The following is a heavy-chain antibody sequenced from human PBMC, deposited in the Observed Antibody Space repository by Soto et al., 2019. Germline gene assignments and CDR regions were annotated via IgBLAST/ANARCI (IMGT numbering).Heavy chain of an antibody. Sequence: ASVKVSCKVSGYTLTELSMHWVRQAPGKGLEWMGGFDPEDGETIYAQKFQGRVTMTEDTSTDTAYMELSSLRSEDTAVYYCATHGYSYYYYGMDVWGQGTTVTVSS. J-gene: IGHJ6*02. CDR3: ATHGYSYYYYGMDV. D-gene: IGHD5-18*01. CDR1: GYTLTELS. CDR2: FDPEDGET. V-gene: IGHV1-24*01.